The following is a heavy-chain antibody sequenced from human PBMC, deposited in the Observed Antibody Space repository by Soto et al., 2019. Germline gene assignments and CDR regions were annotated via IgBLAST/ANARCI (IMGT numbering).Heavy chain of an antibody. CDR3: ARGKYPTFRSDYYTMDY. J-gene: IGHJ4*02. CDR2: ISSDGSSI. V-gene: IGHV3-74*01. Sequence: EVQLVESGGGLVQPGGALRLSCAASGFTFSDYYMHWVRQAPGKGLVWVSRISSDGSSICHADSVKGRFPISRDNAENTVYLQMMNLRVADTTIYSCARGKYPTFRSDYYTMDYWGQGTLVTVSS. D-gene: IGHD3-3*01. CDR1: GFTFSDYY.